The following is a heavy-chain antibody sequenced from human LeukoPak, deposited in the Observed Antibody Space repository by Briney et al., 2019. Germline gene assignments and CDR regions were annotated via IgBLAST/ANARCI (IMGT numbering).Heavy chain of an antibody. CDR2: INHSGST. D-gene: IGHD1-26*01. V-gene: IGHV4-34*01. CDR3: ALMPPDIVGAAGWFDP. J-gene: IGHJ2*01. CDR1: GGSFSGYY. Sequence: SETLSLACAVYGGSFSGYYWSWIRQPPGQGLEWIGKINHSGSTNYNPSLKSRVTISVDTSKNQFSLKLSSVTAADTAVYYCALMPPDIVGAAGWFDPWGRGTLVTVSS.